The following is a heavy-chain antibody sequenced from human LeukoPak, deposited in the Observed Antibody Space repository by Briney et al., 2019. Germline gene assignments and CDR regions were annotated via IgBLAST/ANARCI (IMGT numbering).Heavy chain of an antibody. CDR3: ARRAVATTLDDY. Sequence: GGSLRLSCAASGFTFSSYSMNWVRQAPGKGLEWVSSISSSGSYIYYADSVKGRFTISRDNAKNSLYLQMNSLRAEDTAVYYCARRAVATTLDDYWGQGTLVTVSS. J-gene: IGHJ4*02. CDR2: ISSSGSYI. V-gene: IGHV3-21*01. D-gene: IGHD5-24*01. CDR1: GFTFSSYS.